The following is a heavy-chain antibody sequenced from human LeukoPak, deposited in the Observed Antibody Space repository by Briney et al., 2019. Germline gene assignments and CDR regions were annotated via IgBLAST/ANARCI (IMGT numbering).Heavy chain of an antibody. CDR2: LSGSGITT. D-gene: IGHD6-19*01. V-gene: IGHV3-23*01. Sequence: GGSLRLSCAASGFTFSNSAMSWVRQAPGKGLEWVSTLSGSGITTYYADSVKGRFTISRDNSKNTLYLQMNSLRAEDTAVYYCAKGIYSSGWSYFDYWGQGTLVTVSS. CDR1: GFTFSNSA. CDR3: AKGIYSSGWSYFDY. J-gene: IGHJ4*02.